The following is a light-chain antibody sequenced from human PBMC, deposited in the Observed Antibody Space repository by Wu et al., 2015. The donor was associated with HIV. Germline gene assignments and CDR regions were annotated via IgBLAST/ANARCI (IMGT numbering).Light chain of an antibody. Sequence: EIVLTQSPGTLSLSPGERATLSCRASQSVSSSYLAWYRQKPGQAPRLLIYGASARATGIPARFSGSGSGTEFTLTISSLQSEDFAVYYCQQYNNWPPTSFGQGTRGGNQT. CDR2: GAS. J-gene: IGKJ1*01. CDR3: QQYNNWPPTS. CDR1: QSVSSSY. V-gene: IGKV3-15*01.